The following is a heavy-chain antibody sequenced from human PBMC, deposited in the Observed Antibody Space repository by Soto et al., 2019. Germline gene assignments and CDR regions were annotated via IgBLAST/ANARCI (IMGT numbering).Heavy chain of an antibody. CDR3: SRVNLVTMVRGVTYYYYGMDV. J-gene: IGHJ6*02. D-gene: IGHD3-10*01. CDR1: GGSISSGDYY. Sequence: SETLSLTCTVSGGSISSGDYYWSWIRQPPGKGLEWIGYIYYSGSTYYNQSLKSRVTISVDTSKNQFSLKLSSVTAADTAVYYFSRVNLVTMVRGVTYYYYGMDVWGQGTTVTVSS. CDR2: IYYSGST. V-gene: IGHV4-30-4*01.